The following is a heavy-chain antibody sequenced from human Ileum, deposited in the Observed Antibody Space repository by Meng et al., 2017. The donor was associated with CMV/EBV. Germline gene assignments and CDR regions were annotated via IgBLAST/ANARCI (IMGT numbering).Heavy chain of an antibody. CDR1: ASNFSTYV. J-gene: IGHJ3*02. CDR3: AKLPGSANSNDVFYI. D-gene: IGHD4/OR15-4a*01. V-gene: IGHV3-30*02. Sequence: LKISCAASASNFSTYVMHWVRQAPGKGLEWVAFIRYDGSHQYYANSVKGRFTISRDNSKNTLYLQMSSLRLEDTAIYYCAKLPGSANSNDVFYIWGQGTMVTVSS. CDR2: IRYDGSHQ.